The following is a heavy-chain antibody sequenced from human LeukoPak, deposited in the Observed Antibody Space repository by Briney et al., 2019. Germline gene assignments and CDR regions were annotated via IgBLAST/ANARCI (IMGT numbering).Heavy chain of an antibody. CDR1: GGSISSSSYY. D-gene: IGHD3-16*01. J-gene: IGHJ4*02. CDR3: ARLLSVGRGIYYFDY. V-gene: IGHV4-39*07. CDR2: IYYSGST. Sequence: SETLSLTCTVSGGSISSSSYYWGWIRQPPGKGLEWIGSIYYSGSTYYNPSLKSRVTISVDTSKNQFSLKLSSVTAADTAVYYCARLLSVGRGIYYFDYWGQGTLVTVSS.